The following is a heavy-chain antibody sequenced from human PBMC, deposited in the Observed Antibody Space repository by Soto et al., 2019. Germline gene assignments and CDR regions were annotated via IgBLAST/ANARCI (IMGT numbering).Heavy chain of an antibody. CDR2: INPSGGST. CDR3: ARDRLVGATMLIYYGMDV. V-gene: IGHV1-46*01. CDR1: GYTFTSYY. D-gene: IGHD1-26*01. J-gene: IGHJ6*02. Sequence: QVQLVQSGAEVKKPGASVKVSCKASGYTFTSYYMHWVRQAPGQGLEWMGIINPSGGSTRYAQKFQGRVTMTRDTSTSTVYMELSSLRSEDTAVYYCARDRLVGATMLIYYGMDVWGQGTTVTVSS.